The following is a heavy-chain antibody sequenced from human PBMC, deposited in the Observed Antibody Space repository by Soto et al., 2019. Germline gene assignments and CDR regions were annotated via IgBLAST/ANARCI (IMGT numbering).Heavy chain of an antibody. Sequence: SVKVSCKASGGTFSSYSINWVRQAPGQGLEWMGGIIPIFGTADSAQKFQGRVTLTADESTSTAHMELNSLRNEDTAVYYCARPFQSWPGGWYFDLWGRGTLVTVSS. D-gene: IGHD3-16*01. J-gene: IGHJ2*01. CDR3: ARPFQSWPGGWYFDL. CDR2: IIPIFGTA. CDR1: GGTFSSYS. V-gene: IGHV1-69*13.